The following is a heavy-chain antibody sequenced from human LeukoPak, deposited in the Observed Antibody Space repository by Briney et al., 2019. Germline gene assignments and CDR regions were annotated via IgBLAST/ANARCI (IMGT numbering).Heavy chain of an antibody. CDR1: GFTFSSYA. V-gene: IGHV3-23*01. Sequence: GGSLRLSCAASGFTFSSYAMSWVRQAPGKGLEWVSAISGSGGSTYYADSVKGRFTISRDNSKNTLYLQMNSLRAEDTAVYYCAPHPYYDSSGYGPLDYWGQGTLVTVSS. CDR2: ISGSGGST. J-gene: IGHJ4*02. D-gene: IGHD3-22*01. CDR3: APHPYYDSSGYGPLDY.